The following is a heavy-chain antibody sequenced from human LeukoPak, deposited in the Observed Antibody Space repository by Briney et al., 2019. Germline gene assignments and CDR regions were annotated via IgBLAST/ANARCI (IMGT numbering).Heavy chain of an antibody. Sequence: ASVKVSCKASGGTFSSYAISWVRQAPGQGLEWMGGIIPIFGTANCAQKFQGRVTITADESTSTAYMELSSLRSDDTAVYYCARTAAMQRNRFDPWGQGTLVTVSS. J-gene: IGHJ5*02. CDR3: ARTAAMQRNRFDP. CDR1: GGTFSSYA. D-gene: IGHD2-2*01. CDR2: IIPIFGTA. V-gene: IGHV1-69*13.